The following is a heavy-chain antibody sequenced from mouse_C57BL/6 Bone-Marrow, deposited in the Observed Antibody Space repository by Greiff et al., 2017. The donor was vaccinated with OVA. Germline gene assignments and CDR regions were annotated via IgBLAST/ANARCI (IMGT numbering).Heavy chain of an antibody. CDR2: IHPNSGST. CDR1: GYTFTSYW. CDR3: ATSYYDGSITGYVDV. Sequence: VQLQQPGAELVKPGASVKLSCQASGYTFTSYWMHWVKQRPGQGPEWIGMIHPNSGSTNYNEKFKSKATLTVDKSSSTAYMQLSRLTSEDSAVYYCATSYYDGSITGYVDVWGTGTTVTVFS. V-gene: IGHV1-64*01. D-gene: IGHD1-1*01. J-gene: IGHJ1*03.